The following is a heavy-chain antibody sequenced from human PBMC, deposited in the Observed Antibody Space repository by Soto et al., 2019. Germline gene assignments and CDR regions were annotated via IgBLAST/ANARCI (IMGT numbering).Heavy chain of an antibody. CDR3: VRDNNWSFDY. V-gene: IGHV3-21*06. D-gene: IGHD1-1*01. J-gene: IGHJ4*02. CDR1: GFTFSSYS. Sequence: MRLSCAASGFTFSSYSMNWVRQAPGKGLEWVSSISSSSYIYYADSVKGRFTISRDNARNRLYLQMNSLRDEDTAIYYCVRDNNWSFDYWGQGILVTVSS. CDR2: ISSSSYI.